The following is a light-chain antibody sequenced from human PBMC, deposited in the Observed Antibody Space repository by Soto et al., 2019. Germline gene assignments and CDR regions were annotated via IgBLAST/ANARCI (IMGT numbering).Light chain of an antibody. J-gene: IGKJ1*01. V-gene: IGKV2-28*01. CDR2: LGS. CDR3: MQALQTPAT. Sequence: DLVMTQSPLSLSVTPGEPASISCRSSQSLLHSNGYNYLDWYLQKPGQSPQLLIYLGSNRASGVPDRFSGSGSGIDFTLKISRVEAEDVGVYYCMQALQTPATFGQGTKVEI. CDR1: QSLLHSNGYNY.